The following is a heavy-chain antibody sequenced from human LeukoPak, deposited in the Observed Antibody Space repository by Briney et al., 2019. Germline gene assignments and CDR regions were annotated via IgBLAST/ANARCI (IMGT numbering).Heavy chain of an antibody. CDR1: GGSFSGYY. V-gene: IGHV4-34*01. D-gene: IGHD5-12*01. CDR2: INHSGST. Sequence: SETLSLTCAVYGGSFSGYYWSWIRQPPGKGLEWIGEINHSGSTNYNPSLKSRVTISVDTTKNQFSLKLSSVTAADTAVYYCARVRATTIDYWGQGTLVTVSS. J-gene: IGHJ4*02. CDR3: ARVRATTIDY.